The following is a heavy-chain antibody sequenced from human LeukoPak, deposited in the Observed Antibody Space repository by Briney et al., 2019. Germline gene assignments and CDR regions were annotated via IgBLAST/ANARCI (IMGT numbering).Heavy chain of an antibody. CDR3: AKDGPTPLDSSGYYSYWYFDL. V-gene: IGHV3-23*01. CDR1: GFTFRSYA. J-gene: IGHJ2*01. CDR2: ISGSGGST. D-gene: IGHD3-22*01. Sequence: GGSLRLSCAAPGFTFRSYALSCVREAPGGGLEWVSAISGSGGSTYYADSVKGRFTISRDNSQNTLYLQMNSLRAEDTAVYYCAKDGPTPLDSSGYYSYWYFDLWGRGTLVTDSS.